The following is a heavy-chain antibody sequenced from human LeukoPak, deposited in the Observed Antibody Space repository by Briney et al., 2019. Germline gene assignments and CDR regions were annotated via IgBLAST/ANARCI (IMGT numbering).Heavy chain of an antibody. CDR3: ARGAGGYYYNDY. CDR2: IIPILGIA. Sequence: SVKVSCKASGGTFSSYALSWVQQPPAQGLEWMGRIIPILGIANYAQKFQGRVTINADKSTSTAYMELSSLRSEDTGVYYCARGAGGYYYNDYWGQGTRVTVSS. D-gene: IGHD3-22*01. CDR1: GGTFSSYA. J-gene: IGHJ4*02. V-gene: IGHV1-69*04.